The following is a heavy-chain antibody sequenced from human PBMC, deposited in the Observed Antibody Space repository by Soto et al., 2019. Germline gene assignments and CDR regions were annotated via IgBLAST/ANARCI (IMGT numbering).Heavy chain of an antibody. D-gene: IGHD3-3*01. CDR1: GGSISSYY. J-gene: IGHJ4*02. Sequence: QVQLQESGPGLVKPSETLSLTCTVSGGSISSYYWSWIRQPPGKGLEWIGYIYYSGSTNYNPSLKSRVTISVDTSKNQFSLKLSSVTAADTAVYYCARAFYYDFWSGYYPFDYWGQGTLVTVSS. CDR2: IYYSGST. V-gene: IGHV4-59*01. CDR3: ARAFYYDFWSGYYPFDY.